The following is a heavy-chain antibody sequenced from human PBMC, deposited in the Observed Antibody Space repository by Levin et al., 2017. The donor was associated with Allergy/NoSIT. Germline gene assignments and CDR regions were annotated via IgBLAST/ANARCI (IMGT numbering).Heavy chain of an antibody. CDR2: IYPGDSYT. CDR3: ARRATSSYGDFDY. CDR1: GFSFTNYW. D-gene: IGHD4-17*01. Sequence: GESLKISCKGSGFSFTNYWIGWVRQIPGKGLEWMGIIYPGDSYTIYSPSFQGPVTISADKSISTAYLQWSSLKASDTAMYYCARRATSSYGDFDYWGQGTLVTVSS. J-gene: IGHJ4*02. V-gene: IGHV5-51*01.